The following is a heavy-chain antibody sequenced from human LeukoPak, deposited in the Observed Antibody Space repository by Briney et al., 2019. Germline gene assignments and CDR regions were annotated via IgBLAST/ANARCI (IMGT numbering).Heavy chain of an antibody. CDR2: INHSGST. V-gene: IGHV4-34*01. Sequence: PSETLSLTCAVYGGSFSGYYWSWLRQPPGKGLEWIGEINHSGSTNYNPSLKSRVTISVDTSKNQFSLKLSSVTAADTAVHYCARGGGSGYYYFAPIWYFDYWGQGTLVTVSS. J-gene: IGHJ4*02. D-gene: IGHD3-22*01. CDR1: GGSFSGYY. CDR3: ARGGGSGYYYFAPIWYFDY.